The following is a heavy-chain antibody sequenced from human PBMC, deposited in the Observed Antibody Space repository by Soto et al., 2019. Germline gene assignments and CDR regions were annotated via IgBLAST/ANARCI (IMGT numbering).Heavy chain of an antibody. Sequence: GGSLRLSCAASGFTFSSYGMHWVRQAPGKGLEWVAVIWYDGSNKYYADSVKGRFTISRDNSKNTLYLQMNSLRAEDTAVYYCARAKVAYSSSSVFQHWGQGTLVTVSS. CDR2: IWYDGSNK. J-gene: IGHJ1*01. D-gene: IGHD6-6*01. CDR3: ARAKVAYSSSSVFQH. CDR1: GFTFSSYG. V-gene: IGHV3-33*01.